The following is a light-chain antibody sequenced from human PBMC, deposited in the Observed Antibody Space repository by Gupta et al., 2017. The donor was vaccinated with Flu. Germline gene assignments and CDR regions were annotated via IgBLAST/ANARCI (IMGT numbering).Light chain of an antibody. CDR3: YSAADNNLRV. Sequence: SYELTQPSSVSVSPGQTARITCSGDVLAKKYARWFQQKPGQAPVLVIYKDNERPSGIPERFSGSSSGTTVTLTISGAQVEDEADYYCYSAADNNLRVFGGGTKLTVL. CDR2: KDN. J-gene: IGLJ3*02. CDR1: VLAKKY. V-gene: IGLV3-27*01.